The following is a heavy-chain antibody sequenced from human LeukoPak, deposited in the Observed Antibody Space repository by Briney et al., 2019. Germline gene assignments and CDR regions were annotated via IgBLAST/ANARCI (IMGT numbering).Heavy chain of an antibody. CDR2: ITGDGSST. CDR1: GFTFSNYA. J-gene: IGHJ4*02. CDR3: AKARIVVVTALDY. D-gene: IGHD2-21*02. V-gene: IGHV3-23*01. Sequence: PGGSLRLSCAASGFTFSNYAMGWVRQAPGKGLEWVSAITGDGSSTYNADSVKGRFTVSRDNSKNTLYLQMNSLRAGDTATYYCAKARIVVVTALDYWGQGTLVIVSS.